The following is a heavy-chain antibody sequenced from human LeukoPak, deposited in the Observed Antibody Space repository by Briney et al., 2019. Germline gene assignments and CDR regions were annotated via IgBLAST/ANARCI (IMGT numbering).Heavy chain of an antibody. Sequence: ASVKVSCKVSGYTLTELSMHWVRQAPGKGLEWMGGFDPEDGETIYAQKFQGRVTITADKSTSTAYMELSSLRSEDTAVYYCARDGKGYCSGGSCYSDPYYYYYGMDVWGQGTTVTVSS. CDR2: FDPEDGET. D-gene: IGHD2-15*01. CDR1: GYTLTELS. J-gene: IGHJ6*02. CDR3: ARDGKGYCSGGSCYSDPYYYYYGMDV. V-gene: IGHV1-24*01.